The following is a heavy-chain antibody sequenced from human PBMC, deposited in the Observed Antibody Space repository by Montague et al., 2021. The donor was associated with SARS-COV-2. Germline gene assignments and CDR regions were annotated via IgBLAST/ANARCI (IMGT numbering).Heavy chain of an antibody. Sequence: SLRLSCAASGFTFSSSALSWVRQAPGKGLEWVSNIYGATGRTFYADSVKGRFTMSRENSKNTLYQQMNSLRVDDTAAYYCAKVDSVFPWGQGTLVTVSS. CDR2: IYGATGRT. D-gene: IGHD3/OR15-3a*01. J-gene: IGHJ4*02. CDR3: AKVDSVFP. CDR1: GFTFSSSA. V-gene: IGHV3-23*03.